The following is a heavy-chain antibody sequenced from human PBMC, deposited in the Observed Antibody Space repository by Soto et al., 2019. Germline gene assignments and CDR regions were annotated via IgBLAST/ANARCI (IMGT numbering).Heavy chain of an antibody. D-gene: IGHD1-20*01. J-gene: IGHJ4*02. CDR3: ARGSLVITAPPDY. CDR1: GYTFTSYG. CDR2: ISAYNGNT. V-gene: IGHV1-18*04. Sequence: QVQVVQSGAEVKKPGASVKVSCNVSGYTFTSYGINWVRQAPGQGLEWMGWISAYNGNTIYAENLQGRVTMTTDTSTSTAYMELRGLTSADTALYYGARGSLVITAPPDYWGQGTLVTVSS.